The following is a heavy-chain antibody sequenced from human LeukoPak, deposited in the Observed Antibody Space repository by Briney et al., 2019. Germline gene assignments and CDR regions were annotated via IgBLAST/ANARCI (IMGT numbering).Heavy chain of an antibody. D-gene: IGHD3-22*01. CDR1: GYSISSGYY. CDR3: ARPFSHYYDSSGYGGAFDI. Sequence: SETLSLTCAVSGYSISSGYYWGWIRQPPGKGLEWIGSIYHSGSTYYNPSLKSRVTISVDTSKNQFSLKLSSVTAAVTAVYYCARPFSHYYDSSGYGGAFDIWGQGTMVTVSS. V-gene: IGHV4-38-2*01. CDR2: IYHSGST. J-gene: IGHJ3*02.